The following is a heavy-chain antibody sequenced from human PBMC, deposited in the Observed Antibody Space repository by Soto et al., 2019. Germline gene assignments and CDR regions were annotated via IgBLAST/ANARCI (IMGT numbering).Heavy chain of an antibody. V-gene: IGHV4-61*01. CDR3: ARDLFLGYDILTGYYKAPLSYYGMDV. Sequence: PSETLSLTCTVSGGSVSSGSYYWSWIRQPPGKGLEWIGYIYYSGSTNYNPSLKSRVTISVDTSKNQFSLKLSSVTAADTAVYYCARDLFLGYDILTGYYKAPLSYYGMDVWGQGTTVT. J-gene: IGHJ6*02. CDR2: IYYSGST. D-gene: IGHD3-9*01. CDR1: GGSVSSGSYY.